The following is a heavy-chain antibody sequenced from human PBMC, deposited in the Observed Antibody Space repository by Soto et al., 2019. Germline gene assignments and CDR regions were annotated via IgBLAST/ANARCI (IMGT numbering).Heavy chain of an antibody. V-gene: IGHV1-18*01. CDR2: ISAYNGNT. CDR3: ARDLYSSSTSCYLWDYYYYYMDV. Sequence: ASVQVSCKASGYTFTSYGISWVRQAPGQGLEWMGWISAYNGNTNYAQKLQGRVTMTTDTSTSTAYMELRSLRSDDTAVYYCARDLYSSSTSCYLWDYYYYYMDVWGKGTTVTVSS. D-gene: IGHD2-2*01. CDR1: GYTFTSYG. J-gene: IGHJ6*03.